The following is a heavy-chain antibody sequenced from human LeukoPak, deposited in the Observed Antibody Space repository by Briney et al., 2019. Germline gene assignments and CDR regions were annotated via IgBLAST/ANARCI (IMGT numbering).Heavy chain of an antibody. V-gene: IGHV1-2*02. CDR2: INPHTTSR. D-gene: IGHD1-26*01. Sequence: GASVKVSCKASGYTFIGHYIHWVRQAPGQGLEWMGWINPHTTSRNFAQKFQGRVTMTRDTSISTVYMELSRLTSDDTAVYYCARDRYGVRSGSCDYWGQGTLVTVSS. CDR1: GYTFIGHY. CDR3: ARDRYGVRSGSCDY. J-gene: IGHJ4*02.